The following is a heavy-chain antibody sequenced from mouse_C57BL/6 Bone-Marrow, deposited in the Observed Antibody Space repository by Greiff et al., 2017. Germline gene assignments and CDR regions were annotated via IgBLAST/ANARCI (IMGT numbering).Heavy chain of an antibody. CDR2: IHPNSGST. V-gene: IGHV1-64*01. CDR1: GYTFTSYW. Sequence: QVQLQQPGAELVKPGASVKLSCKASGYTFTSYWMHWVKQRPGQGLEWIGMIHPNSGSTNYNEKFKSKATLTVDKSSSTAYMQLSSLTSEDSAVYDCARPLYGSSPGWFAYWGQGTLVTVSA. J-gene: IGHJ3*01. CDR3: ARPLYGSSPGWFAY. D-gene: IGHD1-1*01.